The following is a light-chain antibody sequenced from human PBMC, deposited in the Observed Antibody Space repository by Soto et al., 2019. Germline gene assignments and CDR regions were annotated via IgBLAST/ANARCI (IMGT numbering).Light chain of an antibody. CDR3: QQYNNWPPIT. CDR1: QSVSSD. V-gene: IGKV3-15*01. CDR2: GAS. Sequence: PGERATLSCRASQSVSSDLAWYQQKPGQAPRLLIYGASTRATGIPARFSGSGSGTEFTLTISSLQSEDFAVYHCQQYNNWPPITFGQGTRLEIK. J-gene: IGKJ5*01.